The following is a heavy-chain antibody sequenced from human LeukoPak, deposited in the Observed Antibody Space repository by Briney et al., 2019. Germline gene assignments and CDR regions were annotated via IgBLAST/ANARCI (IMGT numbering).Heavy chain of an antibody. CDR2: IYYSGST. V-gene: IGHV4-39*07. CDR1: GGSISSSSYY. Sequence: SETLSLTCTVSGGSISSSSYYWGWIRQPPGKGLEWIGSIYYSGSTYYNPSLKSRVTISVDTSKNQFSLKLSSVTAADTAVYYCARDSMDYDFWSGPSWALDIWGQGTMVTVSS. CDR3: ARDSMDYDFWSGPSWALDI. J-gene: IGHJ3*02. D-gene: IGHD3-3*01.